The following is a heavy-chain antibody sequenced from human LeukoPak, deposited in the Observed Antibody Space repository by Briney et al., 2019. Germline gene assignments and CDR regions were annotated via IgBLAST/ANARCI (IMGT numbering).Heavy chain of an antibody. Sequence: ASVKVSCKSSGYTFTGYNIHWVRQAPGHGLEWMGWINPNGGGTNYAQKFQGRVTMTRDTSISTAYMELSGLSSDDMAVYYCATSVAGINWFDPWGQGTLVTVSS. CDR3: ATSVAGINWFDP. D-gene: IGHD6-19*01. J-gene: IGHJ5*02. CDR1: GYTFTGYN. CDR2: INPNGGGT. V-gene: IGHV1-2*02.